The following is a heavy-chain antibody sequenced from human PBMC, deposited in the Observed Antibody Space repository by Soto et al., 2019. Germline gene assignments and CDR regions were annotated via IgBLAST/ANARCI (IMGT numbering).Heavy chain of an antibody. D-gene: IGHD3-10*01. Sequence: QVQLVQSGAEVKKPGSSVKVSCKASGGTFSSYTISWVRQAPGQGLAWMGRIIPILGIANYAQKFQGRVTITADKSTSTAYMELSSLRSEDTAVYYCARDRYYYGSGSYLSSYYFDYWGQGTLVTVSS. J-gene: IGHJ4*02. CDR3: ARDRYYYGSGSYLSSYYFDY. V-gene: IGHV1-69*08. CDR1: GGTFSSYT. CDR2: IIPILGIA.